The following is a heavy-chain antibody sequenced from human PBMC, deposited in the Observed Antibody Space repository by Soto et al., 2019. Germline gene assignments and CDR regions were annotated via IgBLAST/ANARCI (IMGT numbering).Heavy chain of an antibody. CDR3: ARDRAAGGNSVYFDY. J-gene: IGHJ4*02. Sequence: PSETLSLTCIVSGGSIISGDYYWIWIRQPPGKGLEWIGYIYYTGSTYYNPSLKSRLSLSVDTSKNQFSLRLSSVTAADTAVYYCARDRAAGGNSVYFDYWGQGILVTVSS. CDR2: IYYTGST. D-gene: IGHD2-21*02. CDR1: GGSIISGDYY. V-gene: IGHV4-30-4*01.